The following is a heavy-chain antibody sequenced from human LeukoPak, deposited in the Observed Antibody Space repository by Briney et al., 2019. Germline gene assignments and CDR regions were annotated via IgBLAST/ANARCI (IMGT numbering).Heavy chain of an antibody. CDR1: GGSFSGYY. J-gene: IGHJ4*02. CDR3: ASPCIAAARRLDY. CDR2: INHSGST. D-gene: IGHD6-13*01. Sequence: SETLSLTCAVYGGSFSGYYWSWIRQPPGKGLEWIGEINHSGSTNYNPSLKSRVTISVDTSKNQFSLKLSSVTAADTAVYYCASPCIAAARRLDYWGQGTLVTVSS. V-gene: IGHV4-34*01.